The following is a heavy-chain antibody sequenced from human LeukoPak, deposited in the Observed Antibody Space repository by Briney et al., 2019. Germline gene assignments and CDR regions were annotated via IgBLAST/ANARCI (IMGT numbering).Heavy chain of an antibody. CDR1: GFTFSSYS. Sequence: PGGSLRLSCAASGFTFSSYSMNWVRQAPGKGLEWVSSISSSSSYIYYADSVKGRFTISRDNAKNSLYLQMNSLRAEDTAVYYCASSMYYYDSSGYYYWGQGTLVTVSS. D-gene: IGHD3-22*01. CDR3: ASSMYYYDSSGYYY. CDR2: ISSSSSYI. V-gene: IGHV3-21*01. J-gene: IGHJ4*02.